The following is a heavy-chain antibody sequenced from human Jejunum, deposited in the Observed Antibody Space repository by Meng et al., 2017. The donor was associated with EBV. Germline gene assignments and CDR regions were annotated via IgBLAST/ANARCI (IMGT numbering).Heavy chain of an antibody. D-gene: IGHD3-16*02. Sequence: VQLQQWGAGLVKPSETLSLTCAVYRGSFSGYYWSWIRQHPGKGLEWIGEINHSGSTNYNPSLRSRVTISVETSKNQFSLRLNSVTAADTAVYYCARVAFSYTTRSLDSWGQGTLVTVSS. CDR1: RGSFSGYY. J-gene: IGHJ4*02. V-gene: IGHV4-34*02. CDR3: ARVAFSYTTRSLDS. CDR2: INHSGST.